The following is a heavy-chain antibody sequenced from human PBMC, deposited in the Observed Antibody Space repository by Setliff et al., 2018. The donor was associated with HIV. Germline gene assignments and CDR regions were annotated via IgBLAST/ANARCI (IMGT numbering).Heavy chain of an antibody. Sequence: SETLSLTCTVSGDSISSGSHYWSWIRQPAGEGLEWIGQIHTSGSTNYNPSLKSRVTISIDTSNNQFSLQLSSVTAADTAVYYCARRTYGSGRSDPGGQGTLVTVSS. J-gene: IGHJ5*02. D-gene: IGHD6-19*01. CDR2: IHTSGST. CDR3: ARRTYGSGRSDP. CDR1: GDSISSGSHY. V-gene: IGHV4-61*09.